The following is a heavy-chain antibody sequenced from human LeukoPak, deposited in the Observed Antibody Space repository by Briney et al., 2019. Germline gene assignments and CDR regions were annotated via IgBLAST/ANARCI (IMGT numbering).Heavy chain of an antibody. CDR3: ARSLYSGYDEGLIWFDP. CDR1: GYTSTSYY. V-gene: IGHV1-46*01. D-gene: IGHD5-12*01. CDR2: INPSGGST. J-gene: IGHJ5*02. Sequence: ASVKVSCKASGYTSTSYYMHWVRQAPGQGLEWMGIINPSGGSTSYAQKFQGRVTMTRDTSTSTVYMELSSLRSEDTAVYYCARSLYSGYDEGLIWFDPWGQGTLVTVSS.